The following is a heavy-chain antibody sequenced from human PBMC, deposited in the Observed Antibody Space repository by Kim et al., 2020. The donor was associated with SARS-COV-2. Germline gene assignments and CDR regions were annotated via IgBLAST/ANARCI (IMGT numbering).Heavy chain of an antibody. CDR3: ARHGPIVGPYDY. D-gene: IGHD1-26*01. Sequence: RYSPSFQGQAPISADKSISTAYLQWSSLKASDTAMYYCARHGPIVGPYDYWGQGTLVTVSS. J-gene: IGHJ4*02. V-gene: IGHV5-51*01.